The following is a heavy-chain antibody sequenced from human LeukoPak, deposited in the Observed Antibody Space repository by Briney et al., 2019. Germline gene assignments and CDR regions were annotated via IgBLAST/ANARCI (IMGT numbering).Heavy chain of an antibody. CDR2: IYYSGST. J-gene: IGHJ4*02. V-gene: IGHV4-39*01. D-gene: IGHD6-13*01. CDR1: GGSISSSSYY. CDR3: AGIAAADY. Sequence: PSETLSLTCTVSGGSISSSSYYWGWIRQPPGKGLEWIGSIYYSGSTNYNPSLKSRVTISVDTSKNQFSLKLSSVTAADTAVYYCAGIAAADYWGQGTLVTVSS.